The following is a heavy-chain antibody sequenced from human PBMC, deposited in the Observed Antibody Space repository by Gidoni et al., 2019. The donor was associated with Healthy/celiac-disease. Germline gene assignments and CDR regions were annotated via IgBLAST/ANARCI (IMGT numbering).Heavy chain of an antibody. CDR2: MNPNSGNT. J-gene: IGHJ6*02. D-gene: IGHD3-3*01. Sequence: QVQLVQYGAEVKKPGASAKVSCKASGYTFTSYDINWVRQATGQGLEWMGWMNPNSGNTGYAQKFQGRVTMTRNTSISTAYMELSSLRSEDTAVYYCARVGVSYDFWSGYYIDYYGMDVWGQGTTVTVSS. CDR3: ARVGVSYDFWSGYYIDYYGMDV. CDR1: GYTFTSYD. V-gene: IGHV1-8*01.